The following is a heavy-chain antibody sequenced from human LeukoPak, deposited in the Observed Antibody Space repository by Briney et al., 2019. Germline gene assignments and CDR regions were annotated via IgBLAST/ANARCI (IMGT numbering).Heavy chain of an antibody. J-gene: IGHJ4*02. CDR1: GGSFSGYY. D-gene: IGHD3-9*01. CDR2: INHSGST. CDR3: ARGGYDILTGYYNGFDC. Sequence: SETLSLTCAVYGGSFSGYYWSWIRQPPGKGLEWIGEINHSGSTNYNPSLKSRVTISVDTSKNQFSLKLSSVTAADTAVYYCARGGYDILTGYYNGFDCWGQGTLVTVSS. V-gene: IGHV4-34*01.